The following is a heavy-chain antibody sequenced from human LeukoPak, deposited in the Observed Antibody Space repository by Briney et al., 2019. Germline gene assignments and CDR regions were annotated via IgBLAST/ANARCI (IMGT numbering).Heavy chain of an antibody. CDR2: INHSGST. J-gene: IGHJ4*02. V-gene: IGHV4-34*01. Sequence: SETLSLTCAVYGGSFSGYYWSWIRQPPGKGLEWIGEINHSGSTNYDPSLKSRVTISVDTSKNQFSLKLSSVTAADTAVYYCARDQRGVSGSYYTDYWGQGTLVTVSS. D-gene: IGHD3-10*01. CDR1: GGSFSGYY. CDR3: ARDQRGVSGSYYTDY.